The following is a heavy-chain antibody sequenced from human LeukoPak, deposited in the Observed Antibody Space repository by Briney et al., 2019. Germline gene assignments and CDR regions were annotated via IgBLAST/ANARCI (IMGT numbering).Heavy chain of an antibody. J-gene: IGHJ4*02. CDR1: GFTFSSYA. V-gene: IGHV3-23*01. Sequence: GGSLRLSCAASGFTFSSYAMSWVRQAPGKGLEWVSAISGSGGSTYYADSVKGRFTISRDNSKNTLYLQMNSLRAEDTAVYYCARGRGSYSVLDYWGQGTLVTVSS. CDR3: ARGRGSYSVLDY. CDR2: ISGSGGST. D-gene: IGHD1-26*01.